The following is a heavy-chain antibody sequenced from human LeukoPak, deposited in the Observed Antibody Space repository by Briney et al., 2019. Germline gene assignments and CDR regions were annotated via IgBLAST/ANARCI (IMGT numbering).Heavy chain of an antibody. CDR2: VYSPGST. CDR3: AKVGAVADTQGMGYFDY. CDR1: GGSINSDF. V-gene: IGHV4-59*01. Sequence: SETLSLTCTVPGGSINSDFWSWIRQPPGKGLEWIGYVYSPGSTNYNPSLSSRVSISIDTSKNQFSLKLTSLTAADTAVYYCAKVGAVADTQGMGYFDYWGQGTLVTVSS. D-gene: IGHD6-19*01. J-gene: IGHJ4*02.